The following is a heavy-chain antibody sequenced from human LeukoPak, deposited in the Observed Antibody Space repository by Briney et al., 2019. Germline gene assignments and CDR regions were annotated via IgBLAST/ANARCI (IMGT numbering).Heavy chain of an antibody. V-gene: IGHV3-48*03. CDR3: ARLGGGLVIGGEQDY. Sequence: GRSLRLSCAASGFTFSSYEMNWVRQAPGKGLEWVSYTSSSGSTIYYADSVKGRFTISRDNAKNSLYLQMNSLRAEDTAVYYCARLGGGLVIGGEQDYWGQGTLVTVSS. CDR2: TSSSGSTI. CDR1: GFTFSSYE. J-gene: IGHJ4*02. D-gene: IGHD3/OR15-3a*01.